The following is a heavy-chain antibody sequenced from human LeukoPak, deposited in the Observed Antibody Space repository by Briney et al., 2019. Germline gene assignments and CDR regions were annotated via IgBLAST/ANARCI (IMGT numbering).Heavy chain of an antibody. V-gene: IGHV4-31*03. CDR2: IYYSGST. CDR1: GGSISSGGYY. CDR3: ARDLAGIYGDYEGLDALDI. D-gene: IGHD4-17*01. J-gene: IGHJ3*02. Sequence: SETLSLACTVSGGSISSGGYYWSWIRQHPGKGLEWIGYIYYSGSTYYNPSLKSRVTISVDTSKNQFSLKLSSVTAADTAVYYCARDLAGIYGDYEGLDALDIWGQGTMVTVSS.